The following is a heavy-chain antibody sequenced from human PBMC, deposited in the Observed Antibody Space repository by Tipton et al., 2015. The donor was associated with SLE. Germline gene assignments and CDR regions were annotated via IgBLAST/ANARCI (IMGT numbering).Heavy chain of an antibody. Sequence: RSLRLSCAASGFIFSSYGMYWVRQAPGKGLEWVAIIWDDGSEKYYADSVEGRFTISRDNSKNTLYLQMNSLRVEDTALYYCARVLTVTTAAPLDYWGQGTLVTVSS. CDR1: GFIFSSYG. CDR3: ARVLTVTTAAPLDY. V-gene: IGHV3-33*07. D-gene: IGHD4-17*01. J-gene: IGHJ4*02. CDR2: IWDDGSEK.